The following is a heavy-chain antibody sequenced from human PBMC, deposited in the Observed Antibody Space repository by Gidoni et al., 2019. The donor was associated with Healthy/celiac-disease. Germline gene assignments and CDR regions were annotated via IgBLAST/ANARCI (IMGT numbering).Heavy chain of an antibody. CDR2: IYYSGST. CDR3: ARQRTDIVVVPAAIGWFDP. V-gene: IGHV4-39*01. D-gene: IGHD2-2*01. Sequence: QLQLQESGPGLVKPSETLSLTCTVSGGSISSSSYYWGWIRQPPGKGLEWIGSIYYSGSTYYNPSLKSRVTISVDTSKNQFSLKLSSVTAADTAVYYCARQRTDIVVVPAAIGWFDPWGQGTLVTVSS. J-gene: IGHJ5*02. CDR1: GGSISSSSYY.